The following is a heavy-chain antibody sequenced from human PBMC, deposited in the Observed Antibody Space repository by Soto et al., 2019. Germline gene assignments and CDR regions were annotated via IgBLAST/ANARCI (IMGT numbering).Heavy chain of an antibody. D-gene: IGHD5-18*01. V-gene: IGHV3-48*03. CDR3: ARGPPATATEIPFDY. CDR1: GFTFSSYE. CDR2: ISSSGSTI. J-gene: IGHJ4*02. Sequence: VQLVESGGGLVQPGGSLRLSCAASGFTFSSYEMNWVRQAPGKGLEWVSYISSSGSTIYYADSVKGRFTISRDNAKNSLYLQMNSLRAEDTAVYYCARGPPATATEIPFDYWGQGTLVTVSS.